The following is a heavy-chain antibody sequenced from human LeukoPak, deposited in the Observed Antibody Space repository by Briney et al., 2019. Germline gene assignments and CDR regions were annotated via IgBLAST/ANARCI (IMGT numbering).Heavy chain of an antibody. CDR3: ARGSTYYDSSGQVPFDY. CDR2: ISSSSSTI. V-gene: IGHV3-48*01. J-gene: IGHJ4*02. CDR1: GFTFSSAA. D-gene: IGHD3-22*01. Sequence: HSGGSLRLSCAASGFTFSSAAMSWVRQAPGKGLEWVSYISSSSSTIYYADSVKGRFTISRDNAKNSLYLQMNSLRAEDTAVYYCARGSTYYDSSGQVPFDYWGQGTLVTVSS.